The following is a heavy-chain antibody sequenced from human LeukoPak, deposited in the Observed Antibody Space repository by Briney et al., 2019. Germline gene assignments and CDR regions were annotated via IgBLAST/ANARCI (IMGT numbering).Heavy chain of an antibody. J-gene: IGHJ5*02. CDR3: ARDRASPTYDSSGYRINWFHP. CDR2: IYYSGST. Sequence: SQTLSLTCTVSGGSISSGGYYWSWIRQHPGKGLEWIGYIYYSGSTYYNPSLKSRVTISVDTSKNQFSLKLSSVTAADTAVYYCARDRASPTYDSSGYRINWFHPWGQGTLVTVSS. CDR1: GGSISSGGYY. D-gene: IGHD3-22*01. V-gene: IGHV4-31*03.